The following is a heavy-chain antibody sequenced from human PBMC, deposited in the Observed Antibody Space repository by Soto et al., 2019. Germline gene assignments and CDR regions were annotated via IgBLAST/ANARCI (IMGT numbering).Heavy chain of an antibody. D-gene: IGHD5-18*01. V-gene: IGHV1-46*03. J-gene: IGHJ6*02. CDR2: INPSGGST. CDR3: ARDRGNVDTAMAADYYYYGMDV. Sequence: ASVKVSCKASGYTFTSYYMHWVRQAPGQGLEWMGIINPSGGSTSYAQKFQGRVTMTRDTSTSTVYMELSSLRSEDTAVYYCARDRGNVDTAMAADYYYYGMDVWGQGTTVTVSS. CDR1: GYTFTSYY.